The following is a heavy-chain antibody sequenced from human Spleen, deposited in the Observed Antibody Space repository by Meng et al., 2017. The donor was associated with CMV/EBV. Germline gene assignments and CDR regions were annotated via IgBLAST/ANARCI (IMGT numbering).Heavy chain of an antibody. V-gene: IGHV3-30*02. CDR1: GFPFRNYG. CDR2: IRYDGSNK. J-gene: IGHJ5*02. D-gene: IGHD1-26*01. CDR3: AKEPSGEGWFDP. Sequence: GESLKISCAASGFPFRNYGMHWVRQAPGKGLEWVAFIRYDGSNKYYADSVKGRFTISRDNSKNTLYLQMNSLKAEDTAVYYCAKEPSGEGWFDPWGQGTLVTVSS.